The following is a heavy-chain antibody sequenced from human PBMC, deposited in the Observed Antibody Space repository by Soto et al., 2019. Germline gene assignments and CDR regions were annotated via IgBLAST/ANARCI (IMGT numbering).Heavy chain of an antibody. CDR1: GFTFTNNW. Sequence: EVQLVESGGGLVQPGGSLRLSCAASGFTFTNNWMHWVRQAPGKGLVWVSRINSDGTTTTYADSVKGRFTISRDNAKNPLYLRVKSLGGEDTGVYYCTREGATGEGICPFENLGQETLVTVSS. V-gene: IGHV3-74*01. D-gene: IGHD3-10*01. CDR2: INSDGTTT. J-gene: IGHJ4*02. CDR3: TREGATGEGICPFEN.